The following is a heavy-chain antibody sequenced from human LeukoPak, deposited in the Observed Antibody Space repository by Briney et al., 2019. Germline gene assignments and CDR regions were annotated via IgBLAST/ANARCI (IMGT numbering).Heavy chain of an antibody. CDR2: ISSSGSTI. D-gene: IGHD3-22*01. J-gene: IGHJ3*02. CDR3: AKDYYDSSGFDAFDI. V-gene: IGHV3-48*03. CDR1: GFTFSSYE. Sequence: GGSLRLSCAASGFTFSSYEMNWVRQAPGKGLVWVSYISSSGSTIYYADSVKGRFTISRDNSKNTLYLQMNSLRAEDTAVYYCAKDYYDSSGFDAFDIWGQGTMVTVSS.